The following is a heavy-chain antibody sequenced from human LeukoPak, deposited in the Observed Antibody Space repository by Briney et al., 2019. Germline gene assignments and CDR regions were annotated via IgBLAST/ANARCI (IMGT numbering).Heavy chain of an antibody. CDR2: ISSSSSFI. CDR3: AREHRCASRFLY. J-gene: IGHJ4*02. V-gene: IGHV3-21*01. CDR1: GFTFSTYG. Sequence: GGSLRLSCVASGFTFSTYGMNWVRQSPGRGLEWVSSISSSSSFIQYADSVKGRFTISRDNAKNSLFLQMSSLRADDTAVYYCAREHRCASRFLYWGQGTLVTVSS. D-gene: IGHD2-8*01.